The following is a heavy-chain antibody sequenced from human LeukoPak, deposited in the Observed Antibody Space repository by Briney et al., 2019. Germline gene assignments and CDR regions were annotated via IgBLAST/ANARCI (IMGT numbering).Heavy chain of an antibody. CDR1: GFTFSSYA. Sequence: RGSLRLSCAASGFTFSSYAMSWVRQAPGKRLEWVSVISGSGGSRYYADSVKGRFTISRDNSKNTLYLQMNSLRAEDTAVYYCAKVITMIVVASPFDYWGQGTLVTVSS. CDR3: AKVITMIVVASPFDY. D-gene: IGHD3-22*01. CDR2: ISGSGGSR. J-gene: IGHJ4*02. V-gene: IGHV3-23*01.